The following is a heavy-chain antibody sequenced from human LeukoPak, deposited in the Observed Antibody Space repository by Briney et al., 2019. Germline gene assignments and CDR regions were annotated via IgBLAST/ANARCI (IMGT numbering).Heavy chain of an antibody. CDR3: AVNYYDSSGYLDY. CDR2: IRYDGSNK. D-gene: IGHD3-22*01. Sequence: GGSLRLSCAASGFTFSSYGMHWVRQAPGKGLEWVAVIRYDGSNKYYADSVKGRFTISRDNSKNTLYLQMNSLRAEDTAVYYCAVNYYDSSGYLDYWGQGTLVTVSS. CDR1: GFTFSSYG. V-gene: IGHV3-30*02. J-gene: IGHJ4*02.